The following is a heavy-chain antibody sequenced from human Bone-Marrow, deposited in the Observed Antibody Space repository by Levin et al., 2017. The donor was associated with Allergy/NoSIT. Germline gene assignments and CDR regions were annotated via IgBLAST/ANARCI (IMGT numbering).Heavy chain of an antibody. Sequence: SETLSLTCTVSGGSVSSGSYYWSWIRQPPGKGLEWIGYIYYSGSTNYNPSLKSRVTISVDTSKNQFSLKLSSVTAADTAVYYCARAVRFLEWSYYYYYGMDVWGQGTTVTVSS. D-gene: IGHD3-3*01. V-gene: IGHV4-61*01. J-gene: IGHJ6*02. CDR3: ARAVRFLEWSYYYYYGMDV. CDR2: IYYSGST. CDR1: GGSVSSGSYY.